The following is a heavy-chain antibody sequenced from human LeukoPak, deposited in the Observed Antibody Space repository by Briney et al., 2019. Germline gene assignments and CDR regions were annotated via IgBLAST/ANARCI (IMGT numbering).Heavy chain of an antibody. CDR2: INPEETTT. D-gene: IGHD7-27*01. CDR1: GFTFSTHW. CDR3: ARVGPNWGYYFDY. V-gene: IGHV3-74*01. Sequence: PGGSLRLSCAASGFTFSTHWMHWVRQAPGKGLVWVSRINPEETTTSYADSVKGRFTISRDNSENTLYLQMNSLRAEDTAVYYCARVGPNWGYYFDYWGQGTLVTVSS. J-gene: IGHJ4*02.